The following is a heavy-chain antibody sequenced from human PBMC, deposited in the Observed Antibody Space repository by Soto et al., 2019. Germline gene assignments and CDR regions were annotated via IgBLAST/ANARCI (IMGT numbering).Heavy chain of an antibody. D-gene: IGHD3-22*01. V-gene: IGHV1-8*01. CDR1: GXTFTSYD. CDR3: ARVPFITLFFMSLCSHYFD. J-gene: IGHJ4*01. Sequence: GGSVKVSCKAYGXTFTSYDVTWVRQAPGQGLERMGWMNPNSGNTGHAQKFQGRVTRTRDTSISTAYMELSSLTTDDTAVYYCARVPFITLFFMSLCSHYFD. CDR2: MNPNSGNT.